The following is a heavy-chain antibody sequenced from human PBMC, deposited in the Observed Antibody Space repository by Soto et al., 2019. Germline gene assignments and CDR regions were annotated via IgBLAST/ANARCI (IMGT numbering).Heavy chain of an antibody. J-gene: IGHJ4*02. D-gene: IGHD1-26*01. V-gene: IGHV3-30*18. CDR3: AKGKYTGSAPTDY. CDR2: ILSDGSDK. Sequence: PGGSMRLSCAASGFTLSSYGMHWVRQAPGKGLEWVAAILSDGSDKYYADSVRGRFTISRDNSKNTLYLQMSSLRPEDTAVYYCAKGKYTGSAPTDYWGQGTLVTVSS. CDR1: GFTLSSYG.